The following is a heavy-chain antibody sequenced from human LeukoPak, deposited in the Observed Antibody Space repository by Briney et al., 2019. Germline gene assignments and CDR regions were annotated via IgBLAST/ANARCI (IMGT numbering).Heavy chain of an antibody. CDR3: AREGRVMAPIGI. Sequence: ASETLSLTCAVYGGSFSGYYWSWIRQPPGKGLEWIGEINHSGSTNYNPSLKSRVTISVDTSKNQFSLKLSSVTAADTAVYYCAREGRVMAPIGIWGQGTMVTVSS. V-gene: IGHV4-34*01. CDR1: GGSFSGYY. J-gene: IGHJ3*02. D-gene: IGHD3-16*01. CDR2: INHSGST.